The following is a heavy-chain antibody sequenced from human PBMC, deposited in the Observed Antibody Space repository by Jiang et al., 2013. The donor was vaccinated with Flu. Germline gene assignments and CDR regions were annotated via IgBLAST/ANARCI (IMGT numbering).Heavy chain of an antibody. V-gene: IGHV3-11*03. J-gene: IGHJ6*04. Sequence: VKGRFTISRDNAKNPVYLQMNSLRAEDTAVYYCARSYCSGGSCYSFRYYGLDVWGKGTTVTVSS. D-gene: IGHD2-15*01. CDR3: ARSYCSGGSCYSFRYYGLDV.